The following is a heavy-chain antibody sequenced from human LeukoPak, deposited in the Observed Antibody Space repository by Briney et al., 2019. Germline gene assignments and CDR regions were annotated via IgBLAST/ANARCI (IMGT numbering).Heavy chain of an antibody. CDR3: ARTKNPYCSSTSCYYYFDY. J-gene: IGHJ4*02. D-gene: IGHD2-2*01. CDR1: GFTFSSYA. CDR2: ISYDGSNK. V-gene: IGHV3-30-3*01. Sequence: PGGSLRLSCAASGFTFSSYAMHWVRQAPGKGLEWVAVISYDGSNKYYADSVKGRFTISRDNSKNTLYLRMNSLRAEDTAVYYCARTKNPYCSSTSCYYYFDYWGQGTLVTVSS.